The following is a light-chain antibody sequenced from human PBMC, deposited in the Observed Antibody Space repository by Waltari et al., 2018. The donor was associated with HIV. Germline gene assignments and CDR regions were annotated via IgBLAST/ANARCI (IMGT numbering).Light chain of an antibody. J-gene: IGKJ1*01. Sequence: EVLLTQSPGTVSVSPGERATLSYRTSQSIGNNLVWYQMKPGQAPRLVIYDSSTRATGIPVRFSGSGSGTEFTLTISSLQSEDFAVYFCQQYNNWPRTFGQGTKVEI. CDR1: QSIGNN. V-gene: IGKV3-15*01. CDR3: QQYNNWPRT. CDR2: DSS.